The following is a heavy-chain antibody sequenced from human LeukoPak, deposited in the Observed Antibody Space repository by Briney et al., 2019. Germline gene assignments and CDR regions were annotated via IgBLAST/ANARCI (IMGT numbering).Heavy chain of an antibody. V-gene: IGHV1-18*01. Sequence: ASVTVSFKASGYTFTNYGISWVRQAPGQGLEWMGWISTNSDIRTYAQTLQGRFTMTTDTAKTTAYMELNNLTFDDTAVYYCARDWDAMNNCFDPWGQGTPVTVSS. CDR2: ISTNSDIR. J-gene: IGHJ5*02. CDR1: GYTFTNYG. CDR3: ARDWDAMNNCFDP. D-gene: IGHD1-26*01.